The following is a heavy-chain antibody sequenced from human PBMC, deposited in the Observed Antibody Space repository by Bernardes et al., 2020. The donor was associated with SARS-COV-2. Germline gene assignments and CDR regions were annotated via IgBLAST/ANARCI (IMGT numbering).Heavy chain of an antibody. Sequence: ASVKVSCKASGYTFTGYYVYWVRQAPGQGLEYLGRINPNSGGTNYAQKFQGRVTMTRDTSISTAYMELSRLRSDDTATYYCARGVVSTIDPGFDCWGQGTLVTVSS. CDR3: ARGVVSTIDPGFDC. CDR2: INPNSGGT. J-gene: IGHJ4*02. CDR1: GYTFTGYY. D-gene: IGHD3-10*01. V-gene: IGHV1-2*06.